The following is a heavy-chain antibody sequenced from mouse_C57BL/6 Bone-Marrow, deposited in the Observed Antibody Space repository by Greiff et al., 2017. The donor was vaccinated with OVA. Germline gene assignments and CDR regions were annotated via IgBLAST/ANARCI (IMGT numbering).Heavy chain of an antibody. CDR3: ARRSVYWYFDG. Sequence: EVMLVESGGDLVKPGGSLKLSCAASGFTFSSYGMSWVRQTPDKRLEWVATISSGGSYTYYPDSVKGRFTISRDNAKNTLYLQMSSLKSEDTAMYYCARRSVYWYFDGWGTGTTVTVSS. J-gene: IGHJ1*03. CDR1: GFTFSSYG. CDR2: ISSGGSYT. V-gene: IGHV5-6*02.